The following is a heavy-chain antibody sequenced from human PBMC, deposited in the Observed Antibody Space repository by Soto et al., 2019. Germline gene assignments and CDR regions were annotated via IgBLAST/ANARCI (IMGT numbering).Heavy chain of an antibody. V-gene: IGHV1-2*02. D-gene: IGHD2-21*01. CDR3: ARGRTIVSPGN. CDR1: GYTFTGYQ. J-gene: IGHJ4*02. Sequence: ASVKVSCKDSGYTFTGYQMHWVRQAPGQGLEWMGWFNPNSGGANYAQKFQGRVTMTGDTSISTAYMELNRLTSDDASVYYCARGRTIVSPGNWGQGTLVTVSS. CDR2: FNPNSGGA.